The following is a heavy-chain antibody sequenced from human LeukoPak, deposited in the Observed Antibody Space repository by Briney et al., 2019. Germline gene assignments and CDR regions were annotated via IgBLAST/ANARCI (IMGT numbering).Heavy chain of an antibody. J-gene: IGHJ1*01. D-gene: IGHD2-21*01. CDR2: ISYDGSNK. CDR3: ARGVIDISRAEYFQH. V-gene: IGHV3-30-3*01. CDR1: GFTFSSYA. Sequence: PGRSLRLSCAASGFTFSSYAMHWVRQAPGKGLEWVAVISYDGSNKYYADSVKGRFTISRDNSKNTLYLQMNSLRAEDTAVYYCARGVIDISRAEYFQHWGQGTLVTVSS.